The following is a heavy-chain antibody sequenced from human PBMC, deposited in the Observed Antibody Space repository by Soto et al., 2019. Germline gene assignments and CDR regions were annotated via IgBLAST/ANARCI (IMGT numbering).Heavy chain of an antibody. CDR1: GFDFSESA. V-gene: IGHV3-23*01. D-gene: IGHD4-17*01. CDR2: ISGSGGST. Sequence: PGGSLRLSCAASGFDFSESAMTWVRQAPGKGLEWVSAISGSGGSTYYADSVKGRFTISRDNSKNTLYLQMNSLRAEDTAVYYCAKDTTTVPTFWVFDYWGQGTLVTAPQ. CDR3: AKDTTTVPTFWVFDY. J-gene: IGHJ4*02.